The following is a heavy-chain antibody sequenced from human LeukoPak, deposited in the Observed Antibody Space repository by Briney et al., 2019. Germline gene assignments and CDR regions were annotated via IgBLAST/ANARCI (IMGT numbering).Heavy chain of an antibody. D-gene: IGHD3-3*01. CDR1: GFTFGSYA. V-gene: IGHV3-30-3*01. Sequence: GRSLRLSCAASGFTFGSYAMYWVRQAPGKGLEWVAVISYDGSNKYYADSVKGRFTISRDNSKNTLYLQMNSLRAEDTAVYYCARGGYYDFWSGYPNSNWFDPWGQGTLVTVSS. CDR3: ARGGYYDFWSGYPNSNWFDP. J-gene: IGHJ5*02. CDR2: ISYDGSNK.